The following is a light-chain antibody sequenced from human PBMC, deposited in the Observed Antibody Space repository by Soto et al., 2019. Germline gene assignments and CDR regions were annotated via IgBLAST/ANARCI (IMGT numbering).Light chain of an antibody. J-gene: IGKJ1*01. CDR3: QQYGRSPTT. CDR2: GVS. V-gene: IGKV3-20*01. Sequence: EVVLTQSPGTLSLSPGERATLSCRASQSVSGSDLAWYQQKPGQAPRLLISGVSNRATGTPDRFSGSGSGTDFTLTISSLEPEDFAVYYCQQYGRSPTTFGQGTRWISN. CDR1: QSVSGSD.